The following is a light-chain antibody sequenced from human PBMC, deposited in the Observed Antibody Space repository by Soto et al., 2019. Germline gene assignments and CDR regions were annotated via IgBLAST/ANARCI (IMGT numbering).Light chain of an antibody. CDR1: QSIRYY. Sequence: DIQLTQSPPTLSASVGDRVTITCRASQSIRYYLAWYQQMPGKAPKLLIYGASSLQSGVPSRCSGSGSETKFTFIIGSLQPDDFAAYFCQHHNSYSQTFGQGTKVYIK. V-gene: IGKV1-5*01. CDR2: GAS. CDR3: QHHNSYSQT. J-gene: IGKJ1*01.